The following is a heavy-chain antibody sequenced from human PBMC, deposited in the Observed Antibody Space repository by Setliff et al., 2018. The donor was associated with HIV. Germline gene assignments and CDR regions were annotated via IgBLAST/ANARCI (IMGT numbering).Heavy chain of an antibody. CDR1: GYTFMSYG. CDR3: ARDQEGSSGYFDY. D-gene: IGHD3-22*01. V-gene: IGHV1-18*01. Sequence: ASVKVSCKASGYTFMSYGISWVRQAPGQGLEWMGWTSPYNGNTSYTHKLQGRVTMTRDTSTSTVYMELSSLRSEDTAVYYCARDQEGSSGYFDYWGQGTLVTVSS. J-gene: IGHJ4*02. CDR2: TSPYNGNT.